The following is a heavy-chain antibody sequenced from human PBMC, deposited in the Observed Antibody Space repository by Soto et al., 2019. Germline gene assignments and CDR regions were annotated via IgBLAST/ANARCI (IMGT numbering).Heavy chain of an antibody. J-gene: IGHJ4*02. CDR2: ISSDGINK. D-gene: IGHD2-15*01. CDR1: GFTFSNNG. CDR3: ARDLYGGSSRFDY. Sequence: QVQLVESGGGAVQPGRSLRLSCAASGFTFSNNGIHWVRQAPGKGLEWVAVISSDGINKYYADSVKGRSTISRDNSKNTLVLQMNSLIVEDTAVYYCARDLYGGSSRFDYWGQGTLVTVSS. V-gene: IGHV3-30*03.